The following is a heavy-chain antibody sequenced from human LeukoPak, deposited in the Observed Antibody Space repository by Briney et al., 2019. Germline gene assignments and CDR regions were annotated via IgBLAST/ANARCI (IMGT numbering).Heavy chain of an antibody. CDR3: ARDEQLWPFDY. CDR2: IKQDGSEI. V-gene: IGHV3-7*05. CDR1: GFTFSSYF. Sequence: GGSLRLSCTASGFTFSSYFMSWVRQAPGKGLEWVANIKQDGSEIHYVDSVKGRFTISRDNAKNSLFLQMSSLRVEDTAVYYCARDEQLWPFDYWGQGTLVSVSS. J-gene: IGHJ4*02. D-gene: IGHD5-18*01.